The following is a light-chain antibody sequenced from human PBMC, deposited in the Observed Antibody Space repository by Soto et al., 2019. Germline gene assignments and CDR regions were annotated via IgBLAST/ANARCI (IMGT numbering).Light chain of an antibody. Sequence: DIQMTQSPSSLSASVGDRVTITCRASQSISSYLNWYQQKPGIAPKLLIYAASSLQSGVPSRFSGSGSRTDFTLTISSLQPEDFATYYCQQSYSTPLTFGGGTKVEIK. CDR2: AAS. CDR3: QQSYSTPLT. V-gene: IGKV1-39*01. CDR1: QSISSY. J-gene: IGKJ4*01.